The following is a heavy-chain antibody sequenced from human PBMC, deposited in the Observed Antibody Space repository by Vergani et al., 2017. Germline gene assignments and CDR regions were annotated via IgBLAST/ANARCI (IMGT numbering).Heavy chain of an antibody. CDR2: IYYSGST. J-gene: IGHJ4*02. D-gene: IGHD5-18*01. Sequence: QLQLQESGPGLVKPSETLSLTCTVSGGSISSSSYYWGWIRQPPGKGLEWIGSIYYSGSTYYNPSLKSRVTISVDTSNNQFSLKLSSVTAADTAVYYCAGLDTAMARVFDYWGQGTLVTVSS. V-gene: IGHV4-39*01. CDR1: GGSISSSSYY. CDR3: AGLDTAMARVFDY.